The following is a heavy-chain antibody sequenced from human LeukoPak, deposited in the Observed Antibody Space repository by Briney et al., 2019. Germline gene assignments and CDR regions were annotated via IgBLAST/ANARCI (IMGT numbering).Heavy chain of an antibody. D-gene: IGHD3-9*01. V-gene: IGHV3-23*01. CDR3: AKSYDILTGFYNHLWFDP. J-gene: IGHJ5*02. Sequence: PGGSLRLSCVASGFTFSNYAMSWVRQAPGEGLEWVSGISGGGSSAYYTDSVKGGFTVSRDNSKNIEYLQMNSLRAEDTAVYYCAKSYDILTGFYNHLWFDPWGQGTLVTVSS. CDR2: ISGGGSSA. CDR1: GFTFSNYA.